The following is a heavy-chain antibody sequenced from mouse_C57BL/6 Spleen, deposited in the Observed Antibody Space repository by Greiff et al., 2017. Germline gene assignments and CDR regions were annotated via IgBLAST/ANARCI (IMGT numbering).Heavy chain of an antibody. J-gene: IGHJ2*01. Sequence: QVQLQQSGPELVKPGASVKISCKASGYAFSSSWMNWVTQRPGKGLEWIGRIYPGDGDTNYDGKFKGKATMTADNSSSTAYMQLSSLTSEDSAVYFCATTDGDYWGQGTTLTVSS. V-gene: IGHV1-82*01. CDR3: ATTDGDY. CDR1: GYAFSSSW. CDR2: IYPGDGDT.